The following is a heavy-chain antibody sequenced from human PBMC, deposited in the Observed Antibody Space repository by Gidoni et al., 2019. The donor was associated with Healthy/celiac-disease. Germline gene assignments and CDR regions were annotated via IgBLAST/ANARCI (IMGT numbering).Heavy chain of an antibody. CDR3: AKDRWITGTSGWFDP. D-gene: IGHD1-7*01. CDR1: GFPFSSYA. J-gene: IGHJ5*02. CDR2: ISGSGGST. V-gene: IGHV3-23*01. Sequence: EVQLLESGGGLVQPGGSLNLTFAASGFPFSSYAMSWVRQAPGKGLEWVSAISGSGGSTYYADSVKGRFTISRDNSKNTLYLQMNSLRAEDTAVYYCAKDRWITGTSGWFDPWGQGTLVTVSS.